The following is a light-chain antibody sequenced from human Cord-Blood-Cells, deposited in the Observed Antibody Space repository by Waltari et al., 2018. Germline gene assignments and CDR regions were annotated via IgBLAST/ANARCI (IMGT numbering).Light chain of an antibody. CDR2: KAS. V-gene: IGKV1-5*03. Sequence: DIQMTQSPSTLSASVGDRVTITCRDSRSISRWLAWYQQKPGKAPKLLIYKASSLESGVPSRFSGSGSGTEFTLTISSLQPDDFATYYCQQYNSYSWTFGQGTKVEIK. CDR3: QQYNSYSWT. J-gene: IGKJ1*01. CDR1: RSISRW.